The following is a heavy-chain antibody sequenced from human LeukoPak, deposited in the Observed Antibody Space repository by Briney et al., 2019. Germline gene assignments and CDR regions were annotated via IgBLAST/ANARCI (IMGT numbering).Heavy chain of an antibody. J-gene: IGHJ4*02. CDR1: GFTFSTYW. CDR3: ARDPGTDSGYTDY. D-gene: IGHD5-12*01. CDR2: IKQDGSEK. V-gene: IGHV3-7*01. Sequence: PGGSLRLSCAASGFTFSTYWMTWVRQAPGKGLEWVANIKQDGSEKYYVDSVRGRFTISRDNAKNSLYLQMNSLRAEDTAVYYCARDPGTDSGYTDYWGQGTLVTVSS.